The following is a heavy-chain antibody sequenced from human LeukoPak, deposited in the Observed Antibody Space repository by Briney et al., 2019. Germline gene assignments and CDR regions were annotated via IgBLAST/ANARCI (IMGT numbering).Heavy chain of an antibody. J-gene: IGHJ5*02. CDR1: GFTFSGYA. Sequence: PGGSLRLSCAASGFTFSGYAMSWVRQAPGKGLEWVSAVSGSGGSTYYADSVKGRFTISRDNSKNILYLQMNSLRAEDTAVYYCAKDDSRGSGSSGWFDPWGQGTQVIVFS. CDR3: AKDDSRGSGSSGWFDP. V-gene: IGHV3-23*01. D-gene: IGHD3-10*01. CDR2: VSGSGGST.